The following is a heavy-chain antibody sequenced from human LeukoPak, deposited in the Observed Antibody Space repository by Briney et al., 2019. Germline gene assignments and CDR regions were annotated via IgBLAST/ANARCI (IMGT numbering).Heavy chain of an antibody. CDR3: ARESNVEMATFSLLY. CDR1: GGTFSSYA. J-gene: IGHJ4*02. V-gene: IGHV1-69*05. D-gene: IGHD5-24*01. Sequence: ASVKVSCKAPGGTFSSYAISWVRQAPGQGLEWMGRIIPIFGTANYAQKFQGRVTITTDESTSTAYMELSSLRSEDTAVYYCARESNVEMATFSLLYWGQGTLVTVSS. CDR2: IIPIFGTA.